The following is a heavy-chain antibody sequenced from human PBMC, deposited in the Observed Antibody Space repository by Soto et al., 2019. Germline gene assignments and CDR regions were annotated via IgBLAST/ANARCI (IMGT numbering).Heavy chain of an antibody. CDR3: ARDGWCGYESFSWFDP. CDR2: IIPIFGTP. Sequence: QVQLVQSGAEVKRPGSSVKVSCETSGGTFSSNSISWVRLAPGQGPEWMGGIIPIFGTPKVAQKFQDRVTITADESTNTIYMELSGLTSEDTAVYYCARDGWCGYESFSWFDPWGQGTLVTVSS. CDR1: GGTFSSNS. D-gene: IGHD3-3*01. V-gene: IGHV1-69*01. J-gene: IGHJ5*02.